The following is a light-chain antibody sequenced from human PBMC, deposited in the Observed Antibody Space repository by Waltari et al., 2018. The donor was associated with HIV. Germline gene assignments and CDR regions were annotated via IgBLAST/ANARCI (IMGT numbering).Light chain of an antibody. J-gene: IGLJ2*01. CDR2: DDR. CDR3: QVWESSTDDHQVV. CDR1: NIGSKR. Sequence: SYVLTQPPSVSVAPGQTARMTCGGNNIGSKRLHWYQQKPGQAPGLVVYDDRDRPSGIPERFSGSNFGNTATLTITRVEAGDEAVYYCQVWESSTDDHQVVFGGGTKLTVL. V-gene: IGLV3-21*02.